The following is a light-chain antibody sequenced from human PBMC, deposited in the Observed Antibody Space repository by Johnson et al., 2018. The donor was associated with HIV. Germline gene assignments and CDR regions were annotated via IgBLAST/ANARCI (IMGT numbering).Light chain of an antibody. CDR1: TSNIGDHS. CDR2: DND. Sequence: QSVLTQPRSVSAAPGRWVTVSCSGTTSNIGDHSVSWFQHLPGAAPKLLIYDNDRRPSGVPDRFSGSKSAASATLDITGLQSGDEGDYYCATWDASLSANVFGPGTKVTVL. J-gene: IGLJ1*01. CDR3: ATWDASLSANV. V-gene: IGLV1-51*02.